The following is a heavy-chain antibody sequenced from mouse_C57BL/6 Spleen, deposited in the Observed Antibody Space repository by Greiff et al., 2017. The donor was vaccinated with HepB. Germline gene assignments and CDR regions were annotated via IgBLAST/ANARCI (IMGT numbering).Heavy chain of an antibody. CDR2: IDPSDSET. J-gene: IGHJ4*01. Sequence: VQLQQPGAELVRPGSSVKLSCKASGYTFTSYWMHWVKQRPIQGLEWIGNIDPSDSETDYNQKFNDKATLTVEKSSSTAFMQLSSLTSEDSAVYYGARRWEEAMDYWGQGTSVTVSS. CDR3: ARRWEEAMDY. CDR1: GYTFTSYW. V-gene: IGHV1-52*01. D-gene: IGHD4-1*01.